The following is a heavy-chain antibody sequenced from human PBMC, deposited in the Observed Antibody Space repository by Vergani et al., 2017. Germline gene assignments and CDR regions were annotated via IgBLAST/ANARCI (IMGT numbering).Heavy chain of an antibody. Sequence: QVQLQESGPGLVKPSQTLSLTCTVSGGSISSGGYYWSWIRQHPGKGLEWIGYIYYSGCTYYNPSLKSLVTISVDTSKNQFSLKLSSVTAADTAVYYCAGSGITMVRGVIPDAFDIWGQGTMVTVSS. D-gene: IGHD3-10*01. V-gene: IGHV4-31*01. CDR3: AGSGITMVRGVIPDAFDI. CDR2: IYYSGCT. CDR1: GGSISSGGYY. J-gene: IGHJ3*02.